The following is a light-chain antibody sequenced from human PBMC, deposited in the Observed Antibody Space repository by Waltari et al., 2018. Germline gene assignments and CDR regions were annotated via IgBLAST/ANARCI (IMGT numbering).Light chain of an antibody. CDR1: QSISSW. Sequence: DIQMTQSPSTLSASVGDRVTITCRASQSISSWLAWYQQKPGKAPKLLIYKASSLESGVPSRFSGSGSGTEFTLTISSLQPYDFATYYCQQYNSPMYTFGQGTKLEIK. V-gene: IGKV1-5*03. CDR2: KAS. CDR3: QQYNSPMYT. J-gene: IGKJ2*01.